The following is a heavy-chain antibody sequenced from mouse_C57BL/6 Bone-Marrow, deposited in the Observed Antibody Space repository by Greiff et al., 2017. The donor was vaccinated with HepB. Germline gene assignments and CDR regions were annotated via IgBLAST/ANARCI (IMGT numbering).Heavy chain of an antibody. V-gene: IGHV1-74*01. Sequence: QVQLQQPGAELVKPGASVKVSCKASGYTFTSYWMHWVKQRPGQGLEWIGRIHPSDSDTNYNQKFKGKATLTVDKSSSTAYMQLRSLTSEDSAVYYCAIWANWYYFDYWGQGTTLTVSS. D-gene: IGHD4-1*01. CDR1: GYTFTSYW. CDR3: AIWANWYYFDY. J-gene: IGHJ2*01. CDR2: IHPSDSDT.